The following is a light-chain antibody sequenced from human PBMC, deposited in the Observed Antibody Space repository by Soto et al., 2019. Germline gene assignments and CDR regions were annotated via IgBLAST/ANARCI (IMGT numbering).Light chain of an antibody. J-gene: IGKJ1*01. CDR1: QSISTW. CDR2: DVS. Sequence: DVQMTQSPSTLSASVGDRVTITCRASQSISTWLAWYQQKPGRAPRLLIYDVSNLESGVPSRFSGSGSGTEFTLTITSLQPEDFGSYYCQQYDSSRTFGQGTKVDFK. CDR3: QQYDSSRT. V-gene: IGKV1-5*01.